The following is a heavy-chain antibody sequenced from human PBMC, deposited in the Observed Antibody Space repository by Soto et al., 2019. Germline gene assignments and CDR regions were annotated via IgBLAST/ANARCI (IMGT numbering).Heavy chain of an antibody. CDR2: ISGSGGST. CDR1: GFNIRSHA. Sequence: GGLMRDSWAVSGFNIRSHAMSRVSKEKGKGLEWVSAISGSGGSTYYADSVKGRFTISRDNSKNTLYLQMNSLRAEDTAVYYCAKALPSYYYDSSGYYYPAYYFDYWGQGTLVTVSS. CDR3: AKALPSYYYDSSGYYYPAYYFDY. V-gene: IGHV3-23*01. D-gene: IGHD3-22*01. J-gene: IGHJ4*02.